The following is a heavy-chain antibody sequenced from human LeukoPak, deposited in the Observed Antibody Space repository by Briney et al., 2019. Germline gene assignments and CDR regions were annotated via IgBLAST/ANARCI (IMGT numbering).Heavy chain of an antibody. V-gene: IGHV3-7*03. J-gene: IGHJ4*02. CDR3: ARDLSFTSSSNYFDY. CDR1: GFTFSSYW. Sequence: PGGSLRLSCAASGFTFSSYWMSWVRQAPGKGLEWVANIKQDGSEKYYVDSVKGRFTISRDNSKNTLYLQMNSLRAEDTAIYYCARDLSFTSSSNYFDYWGQGTLVTVSS. D-gene: IGHD2-2*01. CDR2: IKQDGSEK.